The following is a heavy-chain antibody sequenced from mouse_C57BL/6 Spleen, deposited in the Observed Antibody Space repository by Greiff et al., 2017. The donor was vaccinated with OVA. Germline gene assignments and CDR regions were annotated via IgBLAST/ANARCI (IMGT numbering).Heavy chain of an antibody. CDR1: GYSITSGYD. V-gene: IGHV3-1*01. Sequence: DVKLVESGPGMVKPSQSLSLTCTVTGYSITSGYDWHWIRHFPGNKLEWMGYISYSGSTNYNPSLKSRISITHATSKNHFFLKLNSVTTEDTATFYCARGGGTGAMDYWGQGTSVTVSS. CDR2: ISYSGST. CDR3: ARGGGTGAMDY. D-gene: IGHD3-3*01. J-gene: IGHJ4*01.